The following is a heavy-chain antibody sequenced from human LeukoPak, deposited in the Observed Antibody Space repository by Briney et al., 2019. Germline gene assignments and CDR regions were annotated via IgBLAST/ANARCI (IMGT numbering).Heavy chain of an antibody. D-gene: IGHD2-2*02. V-gene: IGHV1-69*05. J-gene: IGHJ4*02. CDR1: GGTFSSYA. Sequence: GSSVKVSCKASGGTFSSYAISWVRQAPGQGLEWMGRIIPIFGTANYAQKFQGRVTITTDESTSTAYMELSSLRSEDTAVYYCASESYCSSTSCYTEFDYWGQGTLVTVSS. CDR3: ASESYCSSTSCYTEFDY. CDR2: IIPIFGTA.